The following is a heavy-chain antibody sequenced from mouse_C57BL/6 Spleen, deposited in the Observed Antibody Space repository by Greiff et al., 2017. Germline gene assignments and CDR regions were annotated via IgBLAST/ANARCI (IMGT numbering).Heavy chain of an antibody. V-gene: IGHV1-64*01. D-gene: IGHD2-1*01. Sequence: QVQLQQPGAELVKPGASVTLSCKASGYTFTSYWLHWLKQRPGQGLEWIGKIHPNSGSTNYNETFKINATLTVDKSSSTAYLQFSSLTSEDSAVYYCAKDGNPSFDDWGQGTTLTVSS. J-gene: IGHJ2*01. CDR2: IHPNSGST. CDR1: GYTFTSYW. CDR3: AKDGNPSFDD.